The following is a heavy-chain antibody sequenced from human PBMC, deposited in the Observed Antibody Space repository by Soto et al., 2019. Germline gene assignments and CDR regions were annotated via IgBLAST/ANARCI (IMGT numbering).Heavy chain of an antibody. CDR2: IIPIFGTA. V-gene: IGHV1-69*13. J-gene: IGHJ6*02. Sequence: GASVKVSCKASGGTFSSYAISWVRQAPGQGLEWMGGIIPIFGTANYAQKFQGRVTITADESTSTAYMELSSLRSEDTAVYYCARQKYSSPYYYYGMDVWGQGTTVTRLL. D-gene: IGHD6-6*01. CDR3: ARQKYSSPYYYYGMDV. CDR1: GGTFSSYA.